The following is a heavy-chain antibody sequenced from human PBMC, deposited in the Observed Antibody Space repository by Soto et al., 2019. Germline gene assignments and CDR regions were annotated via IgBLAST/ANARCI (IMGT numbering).Heavy chain of an antibody. V-gene: IGHV1-18*01. CDR2: ISAYNGNT. J-gene: IGHJ2*01. CDR1: GYTFTSYG. D-gene: IGHD6-6*01. CDR3: ARDVSSSYPWYFDL. Sequence: QVQLVQSGAEVKKPGASVKVSCKASGYTFTSYGISWVRQAPGQGLEWMGWISAYNGNTNYAQKLQGRVTMTTHTSTSTAYLELRSLSSDDTVVYYCARDVSSSYPWYFDLWGRGTLVTVSS.